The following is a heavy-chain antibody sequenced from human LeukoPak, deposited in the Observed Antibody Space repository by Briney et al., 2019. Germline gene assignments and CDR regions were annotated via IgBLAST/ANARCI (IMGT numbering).Heavy chain of an antibody. J-gene: IGHJ4*02. V-gene: IGHV3-33*01. CDR3: ARFRGVAGPSPFDY. CDR1: GFTFSSYG. D-gene: IGHD6-19*01. CDR2: IWYDGSNK. Sequence: GRSLRLSCAASGFTFSSYGMHWVGQAPGKGLEWVAVIWYDGSNKYYADSVKVRFTISRDNSKNTLYLQMNSLRAEDTAVYYCARFRGVAGPSPFDYWGQGTLVTVSS.